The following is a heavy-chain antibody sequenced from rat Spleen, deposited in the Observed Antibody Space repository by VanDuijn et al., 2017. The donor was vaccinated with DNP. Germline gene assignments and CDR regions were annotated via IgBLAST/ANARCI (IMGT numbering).Heavy chain of an antibody. CDR3: ARGGDLY. V-gene: IGHV2-1*01. J-gene: IGHJ2*01. Sequence: QVQLKESGPDLVQPSQTLSLTCTVSGFSLTRNSVHWVRQPPGKGLEWVGAIWGGGTTDYNSVLESRLSISRDTSKSQVFLKMNSLQIEDTAIYFCARGGDLYWGQGVMVTVSS. CDR2: IWGGGTT. CDR1: GFSLTRNS.